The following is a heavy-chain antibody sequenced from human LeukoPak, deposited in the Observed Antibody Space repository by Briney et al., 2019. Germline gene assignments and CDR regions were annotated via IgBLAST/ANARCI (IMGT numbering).Heavy chain of an antibody. CDR1: GGSVTSGNYY. J-gene: IGHJ4*02. CDR2: IYTNGGA. Sequence: SETLSLTCTVSGGSVTSGNYYWNWIRQPAGKGLEWIGRIYTNGGASYNPSLKSRVTISIDASKNQFSLKLSSVTAADTAVYYCAKDLTSGGYDYWGQGTLVTVSS. CDR3: AKDLTSGGYDY. V-gene: IGHV4-61*02. D-gene: IGHD2-15*01.